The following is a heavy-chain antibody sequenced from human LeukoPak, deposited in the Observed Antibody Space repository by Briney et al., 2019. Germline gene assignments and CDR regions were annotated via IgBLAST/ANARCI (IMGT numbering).Heavy chain of an antibody. V-gene: IGHV3-74*01. J-gene: IGHJ4*02. D-gene: IGHD6-13*01. Sequence: GGSLRLSCAASGFTFTTSWMHWFRQAPGKGLVWVARIESDGTSTTYADSVNGRFTISRDNAKNSLYLQMKSLRAEHTAVYYCARGVAAADYGLDYWGQGTLVTVSS. CDR1: GFTFTTSW. CDR3: ARGVAAADYGLDY. CDR2: IESDGTST.